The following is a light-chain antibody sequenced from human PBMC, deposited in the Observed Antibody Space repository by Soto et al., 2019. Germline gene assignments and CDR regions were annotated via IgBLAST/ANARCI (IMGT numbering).Light chain of an antibody. CDR1: SSDVGGYNF. CDR2: DVS. Sequence: QSALTQPHSVSGSPGQSVTISCTGTSSDVGGYNFVSWYQHHPGKAPKLMIYDVSKRPSGVPDRFSGSKSGHTASLTISGLQAEDAGDYYCCSYAGNYIHVVFGGGTKLTVL. CDR3: CSYAGNYIHVV. J-gene: IGLJ2*01. V-gene: IGLV2-11*01.